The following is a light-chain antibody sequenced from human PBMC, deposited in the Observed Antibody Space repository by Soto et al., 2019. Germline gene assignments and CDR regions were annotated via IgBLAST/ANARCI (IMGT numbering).Light chain of an antibody. J-gene: IGKJ5*01. CDR3: QQYNSWPPYT. V-gene: IGKV3-20*01. CDR1: QSVSSN. CDR2: GAS. Sequence: EIVLTQSPGTLSLSPGERATLSCRASQSVSSNLAWYQQKPGQAPGLLIYGASSRATGIPDRFSGSGSGTDFTLTISRLEPEDFAVYYCQQYNSWPPYTFGQGTRLEIK.